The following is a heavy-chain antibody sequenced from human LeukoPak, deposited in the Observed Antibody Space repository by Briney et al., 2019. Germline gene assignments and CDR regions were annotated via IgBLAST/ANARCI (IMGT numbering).Heavy chain of an antibody. CDR2: ISARDGRT. D-gene: IGHD6-19*01. J-gene: IGHJ5*02. CDR3: AKDKARGSGWSKLFDP. Sequence: GGSLRLSCPASGFIFSDHAMNWVRQAPGKGLEWVSIISARDGRTYYADSVKGRFTIFRDNSKNTLYLQMNSLRAEDTAIYYCAKDKARGSGWSKLFDPWGQGTLVTVSS. V-gene: IGHV3-23*01. CDR1: GFIFSDHA.